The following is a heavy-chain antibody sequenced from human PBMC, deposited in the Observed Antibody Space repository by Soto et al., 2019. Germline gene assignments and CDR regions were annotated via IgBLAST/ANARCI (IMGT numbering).Heavy chain of an antibody. J-gene: IGHJ6*03. V-gene: IGHV3-23*01. CDR1: GFTFSSYA. D-gene: IGHD3-16*01. CDR2: INNSGGST. CDR3: AKGWGPTRYDSMDV. Sequence: GGSLRLSCGASGFTFSSYAMSWVRQAPGKGPEWVSNINNSGGSTYYADSVKGRFTISRDNSRNALYLQMSSLRAEDTAVYYCAKGWGPTRYDSMDVWGKGTTVTVSS.